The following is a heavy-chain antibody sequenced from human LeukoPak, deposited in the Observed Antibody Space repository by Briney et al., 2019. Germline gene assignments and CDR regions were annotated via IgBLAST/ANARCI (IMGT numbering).Heavy chain of an antibody. Sequence: GGSLRLSCAASGFTFSSYSMNWVRQAPWKGLEWVSYISSSSSTIYYADSVKGRFTISRDNAKNSLYLQMNSLRAEDTAVYYCARDPNPDTATANAFDIWGQGTMVTVSS. J-gene: IGHJ3*02. CDR3: ARDPNPDTATANAFDI. V-gene: IGHV3-48*04. CDR2: ISSSSSTI. CDR1: GFTFSSYS. D-gene: IGHD5-18*01.